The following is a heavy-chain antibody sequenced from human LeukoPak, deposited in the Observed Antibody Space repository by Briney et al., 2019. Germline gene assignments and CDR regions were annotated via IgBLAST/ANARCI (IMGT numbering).Heavy chain of an antibody. J-gene: IGHJ3*02. CDR2: IYSGGST. Sequence: GGSLRLSCAASGFTVSSKYMSWVRQAPGKGLEWVSVIYSGGSTYYADSVKGRFTISRDNSKNTLYLQMNSLRAEDTAVYYCARGAVTTYSGAGAFDIWGQGTMVTVSS. CDR1: GFTVSSKY. D-gene: IGHD4-17*01. V-gene: IGHV3-53*01. CDR3: ARGAVTTYSGAGAFDI.